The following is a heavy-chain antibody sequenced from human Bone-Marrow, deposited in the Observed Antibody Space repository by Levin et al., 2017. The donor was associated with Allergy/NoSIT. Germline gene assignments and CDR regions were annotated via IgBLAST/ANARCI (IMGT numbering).Heavy chain of an antibody. CDR1: GFPFGDYA. V-gene: IGHV3-49*05. CDR3: SLGGGAAA. D-gene: IGHD2-15*01. J-gene: IGHJ5*02. CDR2: MKSNNKGGTT. Sequence: KSGGSLRLSCTTSGFPFGDYAMSWFRQAPGKGLEWIGYMKSNNKGGTTKYADSLQGRFSISRDDYNSVAYLQMHSLQMDDTAIYYCSLGGGAAAWGQGTLVTVSS.